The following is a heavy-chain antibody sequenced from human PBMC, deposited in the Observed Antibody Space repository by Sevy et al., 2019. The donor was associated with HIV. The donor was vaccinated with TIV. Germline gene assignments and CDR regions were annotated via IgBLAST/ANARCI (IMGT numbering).Heavy chain of an antibody. V-gene: IGHV1-18*01. J-gene: IGHJ5*02. CDR1: GYTFTSYG. CDR2: ISAYNGNT. Sequence: ASVKVSCKASGYTFTSYGISWVRQAPGQGLEWMGWISAYNGNTNYAQKLQGRVTMTTDTSTSTAYMELRSLRSDDTAVYYCARVRGVGATLLRGLDPWGQGTLVTVSS. CDR3: ARVRGVGATLLRGLDP. D-gene: IGHD1-26*01.